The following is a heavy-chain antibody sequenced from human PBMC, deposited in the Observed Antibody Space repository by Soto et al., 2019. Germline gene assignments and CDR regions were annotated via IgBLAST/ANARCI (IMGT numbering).Heavy chain of an antibody. V-gene: IGHV4-38-2*01. CDR1: GYSISSGYY. CDR2: MYYSGNT. Sequence: SETLSLTCAVSGYSISSGYYWGWIRQPPGKGLEWIAYMYYSGNTNYNPSLKSRVTMAVDTSKRQFSLKLRSVTAADAAVYYCATLDTPFAFDVWGQGAMVTVSS. J-gene: IGHJ3*01. D-gene: IGHD5-18*01. CDR3: ATLDTPFAFDV.